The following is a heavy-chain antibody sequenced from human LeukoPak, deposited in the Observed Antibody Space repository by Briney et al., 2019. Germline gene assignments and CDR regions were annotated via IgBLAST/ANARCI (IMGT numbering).Heavy chain of an antibody. CDR1: GYSISSGYY. CDR2: IYHSGST. D-gene: IGHD3-22*01. Sequence: SETLSLTCTVSGYSISSGYYWGWIRQPPGKGLEWIGSIYHSGSTYYNPSLKSRVTISVDTSKNQFSLKLSSVTAADTAVYYCARGSGDSSGYALDYWGQGTLVTVSS. CDR3: ARGSGDSSGYALDY. V-gene: IGHV4-38-2*02. J-gene: IGHJ4*02.